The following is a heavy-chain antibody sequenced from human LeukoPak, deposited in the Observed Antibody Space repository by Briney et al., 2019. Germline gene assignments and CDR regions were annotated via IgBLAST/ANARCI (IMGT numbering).Heavy chain of an antibody. V-gene: IGHV5-51*01. CDR1: GYTFSTDW. J-gene: IGHJ4*02. Sequence: GESLKISCKASGYTFSTDWIAWVRQLPGKGLEWMGIIYPGDSDTRYSPSFQGQVTISADKSINTAYLQWSSLKASDTAIYYCARHPFDWGQGTLVTVSS. CDR2: IYPGDSDT. CDR3: ARHPFD.